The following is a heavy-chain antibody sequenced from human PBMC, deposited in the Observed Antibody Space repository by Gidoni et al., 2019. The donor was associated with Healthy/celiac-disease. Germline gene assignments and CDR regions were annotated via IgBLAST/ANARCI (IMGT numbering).Heavy chain of an antibody. Sequence: QVQLVQSGAEVKKPGASVKVSCKASGYTFTSYAMHWVRQAPGQRLEWMGWINAGNGNTKYSQKFQGRVTITRDTSVSTAYMELSSLRSEDTAVYYCAREPLPLNTAMGNDAFDIWGQGTMVTVSS. CDR2: INAGNGNT. CDR3: AREPLPLNTAMGNDAFDI. D-gene: IGHD5-18*01. CDR1: GYTFTSYA. V-gene: IGHV1-3*01. J-gene: IGHJ3*02.